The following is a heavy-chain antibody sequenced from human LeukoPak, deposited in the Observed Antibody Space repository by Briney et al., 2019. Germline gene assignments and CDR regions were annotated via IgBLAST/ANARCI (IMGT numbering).Heavy chain of an antibody. J-gene: IGHJ6*02. D-gene: IGHD6-19*01. Sequence: SXAWNWXRQSPSRGLEWLGRTYYRSKWYNDYAVSVKSLITINPDTSKNQFSLQLNSVTPADTAVYYCARRKCSGWPIHYYYYYGMDVWGQGTTVTVSS. CDR2: TYYRSKWYN. V-gene: IGHV6-1*01. CDR1: SXA. CDR3: ARRKCSGWPIHYYYYYGMDV.